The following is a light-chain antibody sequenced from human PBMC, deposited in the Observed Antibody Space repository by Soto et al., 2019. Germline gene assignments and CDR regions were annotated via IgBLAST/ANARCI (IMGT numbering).Light chain of an antibody. J-gene: IGKJ1*01. CDR2: AAS. V-gene: IGKV1-6*01. CDR1: QGISND. Sequence: AIQMTQSPSSLSASVGDRVTITCRARQGISNDLGWYQQKPGKAPKLLIYAASSLQSGVPSRFSGRGSGTDFTLTISSLQPEDFATYYCLQDYNYPRTFGQGTKVEIK. CDR3: LQDYNYPRT.